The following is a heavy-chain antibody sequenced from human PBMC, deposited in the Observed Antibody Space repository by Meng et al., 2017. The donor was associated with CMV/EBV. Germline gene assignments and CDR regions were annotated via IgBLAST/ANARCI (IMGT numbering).Heavy chain of an antibody. CDR1: GGSFSGYH. CDR3: ARVRITGTTKVPYNWFDP. V-gene: IGHV4-34*01. J-gene: IGHJ5*02. CDR2: INHSGST. D-gene: IGHD1-7*01. Sequence: GSLRLSCAVYGGSFSGYHWSWIRQPPGKGLEWIGEINHSGSTNYNPSLKSRVTISVDTSKNQFSLKLSSVTAADTAVYYCARVRITGTTKVPYNWFDPWGQGTLVTVSS.